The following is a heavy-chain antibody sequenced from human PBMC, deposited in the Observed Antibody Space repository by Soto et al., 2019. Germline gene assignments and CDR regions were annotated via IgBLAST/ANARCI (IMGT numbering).Heavy chain of an antibody. V-gene: IGHV4-30-2*06. D-gene: IGHD3-16*01. Sequence: QVQLQESGSGLVKPSQTLSVTCAVSGASMCSGGHSWSWIRQSPGEGLEWIGCIYATGKTYYNPSLKSRVTISVDTSKNQFSLNVTSVTAADTAVYYCARAPPGPSPRWGVWGQGTTVTVSS. CDR1: GASMCSGGHS. CDR3: ARAPPGPSPRWGV. J-gene: IGHJ6*02. CDR2: IYATGKT.